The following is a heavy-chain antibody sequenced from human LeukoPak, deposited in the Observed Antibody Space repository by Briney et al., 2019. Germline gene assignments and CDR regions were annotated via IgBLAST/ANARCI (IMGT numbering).Heavy chain of an antibody. Sequence: GGSLRLSCAASGFTFSSYSMNWVRQAPGKGLEWVSSISNSSSYIYYADSVRGRFTISSDNDKKSLYLQINSLRAEDAPGYYWARDYSEYYYYYYMDVWGKGTTVTVSS. V-gene: IGHV3-21*01. CDR1: GFTFSSYS. CDR2: ISNSSSYI. J-gene: IGHJ6*03. CDR3: ARDYSEYYYYYYMDV. D-gene: IGHD2-15*01.